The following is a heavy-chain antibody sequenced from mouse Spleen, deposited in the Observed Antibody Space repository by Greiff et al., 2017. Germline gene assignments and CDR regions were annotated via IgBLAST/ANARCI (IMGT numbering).Heavy chain of an antibody. V-gene: IGHV5-9-1*02. D-gene: IGHD2-4*01. J-gene: IGHJ4*01. CDR1: GFTFSSYA. CDR2: ISSGGDYI. CDR3: TRDQGYDYDGDYAMDY. Sequence: EVKVVESGEGLVKPGGSLKLSCAASGFTFSSYAMSWVRQTPEKRLEWVAYISSGGDYIYYADTVKGRFTISRDNARNTLYLQMSSLKSEDTAMYYCTRDQGYDYDGDYAMDYWGQGTSVTVSS.